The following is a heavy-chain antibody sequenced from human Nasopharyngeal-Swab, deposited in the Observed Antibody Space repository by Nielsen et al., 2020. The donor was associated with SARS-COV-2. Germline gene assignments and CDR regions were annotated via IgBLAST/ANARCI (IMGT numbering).Heavy chain of an antibody. V-gene: IGHV3-11*04. D-gene: IGHD2-21*02. CDR3: ASDLAYCGGDCYGNAFDI. J-gene: IGHJ3*02. Sequence: GESLKISWAASGFTFSDYYMSWIRQAPGKGLEWVSYISSSGSTIYYADSVKGRFTISRDNAKNSLYLQMNSLRAEDTAVYYCASDLAYCGGDCYGNAFDIWGQGTMVTVSS. CDR2: ISSSGSTI. CDR1: GFTFSDYY.